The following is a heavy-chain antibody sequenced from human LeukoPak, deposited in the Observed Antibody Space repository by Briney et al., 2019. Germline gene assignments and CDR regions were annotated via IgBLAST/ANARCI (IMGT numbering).Heavy chain of an antibody. J-gene: IGHJ3*02. CDR1: GYTFTSYD. V-gene: IGHV1-8*01. CDR3: ARVPVRAALLGAFDI. CDR2: MNPNSGNT. Sequence: ASVRVSCKASGYTFTSYDINCVRQATGQGLEWMGWMNPNSGNTGYAQKFQRRVTMTRNTSISTPYMELSSLRSEDTAVYYCARVPVRAALLGAFDIWGQGTIVTVSS. D-gene: IGHD3-10*02.